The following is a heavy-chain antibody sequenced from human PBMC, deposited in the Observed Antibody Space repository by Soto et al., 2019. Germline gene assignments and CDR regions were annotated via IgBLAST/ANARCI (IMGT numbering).Heavy chain of an antibody. CDR2: IIPIFGTA. CDR1: GGTFSSYA. D-gene: IGHD1-26*01. J-gene: IGHJ5*02. Sequence: SVKVSCKASGGTFSSYAISWVRQAPGQGLEWMGGIIPIFGTANYAQKFQGRVTITADESTSTAYMELSSLRSEDTAVYYCAREVGATPPPWFDPWGQGTLVTVSS. CDR3: AREVGATPPPWFDP. V-gene: IGHV1-69*13.